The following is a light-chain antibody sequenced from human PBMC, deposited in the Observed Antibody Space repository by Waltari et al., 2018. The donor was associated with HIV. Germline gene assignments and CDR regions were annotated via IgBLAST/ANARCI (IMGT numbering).Light chain of an antibody. J-gene: IGKJ5*01. CDR3: QQFDHLPIT. CDR1: EDIIIS. Sequence: DIQMTQSPSSLSASVGDRVTITCQASEDIIISLNWFQQKPGKVPKLLIYDASNLETGVSSRFSANGSGTDFTLTIASLQAEDVATYYCQQFDHLPITFGQGTRLEIK. V-gene: IGKV1-33*01. CDR2: DAS.